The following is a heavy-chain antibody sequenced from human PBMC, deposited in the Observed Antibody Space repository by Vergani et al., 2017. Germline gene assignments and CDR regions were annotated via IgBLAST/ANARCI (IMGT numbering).Heavy chain of an antibody. V-gene: IGHV2-5*04. J-gene: IGHJ6*03. D-gene: IGHD1-7*01. CDR2: TYWNDDQ. Sequence: QITLKESGPTLVKPTQTLTLTCTFSGFSLNTRGVSVAWLRQPPGKALDWLALTYWNDDQHYSPSLNNRVTITKDTSKNQVVLTMTNMDYVDTGTYYCVYRKTECGTTGCFYPFYYCYYMDVWGRGTTVTVSS. CDR3: VYRKTECGTTGCFYPFYYCYYMDV. CDR1: GFSLNTRGVS.